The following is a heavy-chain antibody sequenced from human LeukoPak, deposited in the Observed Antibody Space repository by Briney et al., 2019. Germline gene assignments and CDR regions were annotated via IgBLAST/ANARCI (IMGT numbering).Heavy chain of an antibody. V-gene: IGHV5-51*01. Sequence: GESLKISCKGSGYSFNTYWIAWVRQMPGKGLEWMGIIYPGDSDTRYSPSFQGQVTISADKSIHTAYLQWSSLTASDTAIYYCARLSYGGSSLDSWGQGTLVIVSS. D-gene: IGHD4-23*01. CDR1: GYSFNTYW. J-gene: IGHJ4*02. CDR3: ARLSYGGSSLDS. CDR2: IYPGDSDT.